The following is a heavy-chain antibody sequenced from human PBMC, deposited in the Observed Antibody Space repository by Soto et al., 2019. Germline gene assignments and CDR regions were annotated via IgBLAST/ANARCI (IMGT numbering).Heavy chain of an antibody. J-gene: IGHJ1*01. Sequence: EVQLVQSGAEVKKPGESLKISCKGSGYSFTSYWIGWVRQMPGKGLEWMGIIYPGDSDTRYSPSFKGQVTLSAHKSISPAFLQWCSLKASDPAMYYCTRPVSSMGRPEYFQYWGQGTLVTVSS. V-gene: IGHV5-51*01. CDR3: TRPVSSMGRPEYFQY. CDR1: GYSFTSYW. D-gene: IGHD6-6*01. CDR2: IYPGDSDT.